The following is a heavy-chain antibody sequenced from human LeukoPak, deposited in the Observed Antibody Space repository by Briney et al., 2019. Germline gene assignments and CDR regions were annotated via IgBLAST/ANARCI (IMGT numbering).Heavy chain of an antibody. CDR3: AGGHETAMVRGGYWFDP. D-gene: IGHD3-10*01. J-gene: IGHJ5*02. CDR2: INHSGST. V-gene: IGHV4-34*01. Sequence: PSETLLLTCSVYDGSFGGDYGSWFRQPPAKGLEWIGEINHSGSTNSNPSVTSRVSISVYASKNQFSLRLSSVTATDTAVYYCAGGHETAMVRGGYWFDPWGKGTLVTVSS. CDR1: DGSFGGDY.